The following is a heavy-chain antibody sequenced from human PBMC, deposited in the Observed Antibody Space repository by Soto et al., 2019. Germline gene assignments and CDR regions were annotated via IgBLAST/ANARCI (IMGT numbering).Heavy chain of an antibody. V-gene: IGHV4-31*03. CDR3: ARGSIAVAGTFDY. CDR2: IYYSGST. CDR1: GGSISSGGYY. Sequence: SETLSLACTVSGGSISSGGYYWSWIRQHPGKGLEWIGYIYYSGSTYYNPSLKSRVTISVDTSKNQFSLKLSSVTAADTAVYYCARGSIAVAGTFDYWGQGTLVTVSS. D-gene: IGHD6-19*01. J-gene: IGHJ4*02.